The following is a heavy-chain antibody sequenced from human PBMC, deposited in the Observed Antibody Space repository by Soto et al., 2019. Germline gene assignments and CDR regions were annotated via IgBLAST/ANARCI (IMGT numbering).Heavy chain of an antibody. J-gene: IGHJ6*02. D-gene: IGHD2-8*01. CDR1: GFTFSDYY. CDR3: ARDEGYCTNGVCYYYYGMDV. CDR2: ISSSGSTI. V-gene: IGHV3-11*01. Sequence: GGSLRLSCAASGFTFSDYYMSWIRQAPGKGLEWVSYISSSGSTIYYADSVKGRFTISRDNAKNSLYLQMNSLRAEDTAVYYCARDEGYCTNGVCYYYYGMDVWGQGTTVTVSS.